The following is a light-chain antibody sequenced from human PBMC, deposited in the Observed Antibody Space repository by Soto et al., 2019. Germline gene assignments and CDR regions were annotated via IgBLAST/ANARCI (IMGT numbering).Light chain of an antibody. J-gene: IGLJ3*02. CDR1: SGSVSTTYY. CDR3: ALYMGGGVWV. Sequence: TVVTQEPSFSVSLGRTVTLTCALTSGSVSTTYYPSWYQQTPGQAPRTLIYNTDKRSSGVPDRFSGSIVGNKAALTITGAQADDECDYYCALYMGGGVWVIGGGTKLTVL. V-gene: IGLV8-61*01. CDR2: NTD.